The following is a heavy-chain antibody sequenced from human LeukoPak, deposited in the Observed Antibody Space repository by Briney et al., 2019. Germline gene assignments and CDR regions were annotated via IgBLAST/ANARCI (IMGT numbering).Heavy chain of an antibody. D-gene: IGHD3-9*01. CDR1: GFTFSSYA. CDR3: ARDPGYAIYYFDY. V-gene: IGHV3-23*01. CDR2: ISGSGGST. Sequence: GSLRLSCAASGFTFSSYAMSWVRQAPGKGLEWVSAISGSGGSTYYADSVKGRFTISRDNSKNTLYLQMNSLRAEDTAVYYCARDPGYAIYYFDYWGQGNLVTVSS. J-gene: IGHJ4*02.